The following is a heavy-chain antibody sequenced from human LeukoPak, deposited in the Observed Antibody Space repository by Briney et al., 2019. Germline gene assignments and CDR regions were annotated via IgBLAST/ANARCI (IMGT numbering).Heavy chain of an antibody. CDR3: ARQVGAFLDAFDI. CDR2: IYTSGST. Sequence: PSETLSLTCTVSGGSISSYYWSWIRQPPGKGLEWIGYIYTSGSTNYNPSLKSRVTISVDTSKNQFSLKLSSVTAADTAVYYYARQVGAFLDAFDIWGQGTMVTVSS. CDR1: GGSISSYY. D-gene: IGHD1-26*01. V-gene: IGHV4-4*09. J-gene: IGHJ3*02.